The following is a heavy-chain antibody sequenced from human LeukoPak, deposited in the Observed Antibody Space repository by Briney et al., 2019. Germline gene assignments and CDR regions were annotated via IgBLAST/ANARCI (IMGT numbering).Heavy chain of an antibody. CDR2: IIPIFGTA. Sequence: SVKVSCKASGGTFSSYAISWVRQAPGQGLEWMGGIIPIFGTANYAQKFQGRVTITADESTSTAYMELSSLRSEDTAVYYCARALLGVVVVPAAIPNWFDPWGQGTLVTVSS. V-gene: IGHV1-69*13. J-gene: IGHJ5*02. CDR1: GGTFSSYA. CDR3: ARALLGVVVVPAAIPNWFDP. D-gene: IGHD2-2*01.